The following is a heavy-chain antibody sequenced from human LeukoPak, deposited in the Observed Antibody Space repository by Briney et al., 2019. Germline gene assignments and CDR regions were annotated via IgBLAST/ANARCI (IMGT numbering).Heavy chain of an antibody. Sequence: PGGSLRLSCAASGFTFSSYEMNWVRQAPGKGLEWVSSISSSSSYIYYADSVKGRFTISRDNAKNSLYLQVNSLRAEDTAVYYCARAPPDRWVGIQLWFYYYYYMDVWGKGTTVTISS. J-gene: IGHJ6*03. CDR2: ISSSSSYI. CDR1: GFTFSSYE. CDR3: ARAPPDRWVGIQLWFYYYYYMDV. D-gene: IGHD5-18*01. V-gene: IGHV3-21*01.